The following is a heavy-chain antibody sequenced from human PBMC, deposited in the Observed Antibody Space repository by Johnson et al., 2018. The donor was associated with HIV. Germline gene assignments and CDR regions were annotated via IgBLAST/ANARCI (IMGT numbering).Heavy chain of an antibody. CDR1: RFTFSSYG. D-gene: IGHD1-7*01. J-gene: IGHJ3*02. CDR2: ISYDGYNK. CDR3: ARDNREWQTGTKGDAFDI. Sequence: VQLVESGGGLVQPGRSLRLSCATSRFTFSSYGMHWVRQAPGKGLEWVAFISYDGYNKFYAYSVKGRFTFSRDNSKNTLYLQMNSLRADDTAVYYCARDNREWQTGTKGDAFDIWGQGTMVTVSS. V-gene: IGHV3-30*03.